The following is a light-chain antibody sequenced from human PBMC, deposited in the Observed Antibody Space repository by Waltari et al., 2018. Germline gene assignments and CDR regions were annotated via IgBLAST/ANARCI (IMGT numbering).Light chain of an antibody. CDR2: GAS. V-gene: IGKV3-15*01. CDR3: QQYHQRPPWT. CDR1: QSVTTN. J-gene: IGKJ1*01. Sequence: TQFPDTLSVSPAERATLSCRASQSVTTNLAWYQQKPGLPPRLLIYGASTRATGVPARFSGSGSGTEFTLIISSLQSEDFAVYYCQQYHQRPPWTFGQGTKVEIK.